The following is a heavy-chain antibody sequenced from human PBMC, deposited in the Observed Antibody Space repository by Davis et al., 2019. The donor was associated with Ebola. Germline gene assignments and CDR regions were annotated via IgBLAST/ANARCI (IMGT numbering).Heavy chain of an antibody. D-gene: IGHD3-22*01. J-gene: IGHJ4*02. V-gene: IGHV7-4-1*02. CDR2: INTNTGNP. CDR3: ARGRYYDSSGYCDY. CDR1: GYTFKNYA. Sequence: ASVQVSCQASGYTFKNYAMNWVRQAPGQGLEWMGWINTNTGNPTYAQGFTGRFVFSLDSSVSTAYLQISSLKAEDTAVYYCARGRYYDSSGYCDYWGQGTLVTVSS.